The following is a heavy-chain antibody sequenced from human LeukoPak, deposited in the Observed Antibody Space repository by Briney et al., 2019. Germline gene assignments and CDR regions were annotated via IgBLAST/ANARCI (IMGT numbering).Heavy chain of an antibody. V-gene: IGHV3-7*01. J-gene: IGHJ5*02. D-gene: IGHD3-22*01. CDR3: ARGGFRHFDP. CDR1: GFAFNSQT. CDR2: IKEDEIEI. Sequence: GASLRLSCAASGFAFNSQTMSWVRQAPGKALEWVASIKEDEIEIHYVDSVKGRFTISRDNAKDSLYLQMNSLRVEDTAVYYCARGGFRHFDPWGQGTLVTVSS.